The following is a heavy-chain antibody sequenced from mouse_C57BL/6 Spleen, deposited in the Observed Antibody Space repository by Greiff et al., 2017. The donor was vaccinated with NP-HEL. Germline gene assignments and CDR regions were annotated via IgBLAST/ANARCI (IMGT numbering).Heavy chain of an antibody. Sequence: QVQLQQPGAELVKPGASVKLSCKASGYTFTSYWMHWVKQRPGQGLEWIGMIHSNSGSTNYNEKFKSKATLTVDKSSSTAYMQLSSLTSEDSAVYYCARRPYDGYQAWFAYWGQGTLVTVSA. CDR3: ARRPYDGYQAWFAY. V-gene: IGHV1-64*01. D-gene: IGHD2-3*01. J-gene: IGHJ3*01. CDR1: GYTFTSYW. CDR2: IHSNSGST.